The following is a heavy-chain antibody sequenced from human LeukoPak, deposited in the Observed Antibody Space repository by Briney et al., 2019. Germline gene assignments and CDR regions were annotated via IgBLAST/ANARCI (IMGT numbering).Heavy chain of an antibody. V-gene: IGHV3-21*01. J-gene: IGHJ6*02. CDR2: IGRGGGYI. D-gene: IGHD2-2*01. CDR3: ARRPDCSGTDCYGMDV. CDR1: GFIFSDYS. Sequence: TGGSLRLSCAASGFIFSDYSMTWVRQTPGRGLEWVSIIGRGGGYIHYADSVKGRFTISRDNAKNSLYLQMSSLRAEDTAVYYCARRPDCSGTDCYGMDVWGQGTTVTASS.